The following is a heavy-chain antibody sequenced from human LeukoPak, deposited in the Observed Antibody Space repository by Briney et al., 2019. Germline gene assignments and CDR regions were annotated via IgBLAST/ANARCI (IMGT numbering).Heavy chain of an antibody. CDR3: ARDPRNVGLAP. CDR2: NNGDGSTT. J-gene: IGHJ5*02. Sequence: EPGGSLRLSCVASGFSLSGYWMYWVRQAPGKGLMYISRNNGDGSTTNYADVVKGRFTMSRDNVKITLYLQMNSLRVEDTAVYYCARDPRNVGLAPWGQGTLVTVSS. D-gene: IGHD2-15*01. V-gene: IGHV3-74*01. CDR1: GFSLSGYW.